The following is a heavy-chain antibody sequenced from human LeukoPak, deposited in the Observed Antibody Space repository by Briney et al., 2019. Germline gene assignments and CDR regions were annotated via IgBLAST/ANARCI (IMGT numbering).Heavy chain of an antibody. V-gene: IGHV4-59*01. CDR3: ARYSNAVAGARWFDH. D-gene: IGHD2-21*01. Sequence: PSETLSLTCTVPGGSLSSYYWSWIRQPPGRELEWIGYIYYTGSTNYNPSLRSRVTISLDTSKSQFSLKLSSVTAADTAVYYCARYSNAVAGARWFDHWGQGTLVTVSS. CDR2: IYYTGST. CDR1: GGSLSSYY. J-gene: IGHJ5*02.